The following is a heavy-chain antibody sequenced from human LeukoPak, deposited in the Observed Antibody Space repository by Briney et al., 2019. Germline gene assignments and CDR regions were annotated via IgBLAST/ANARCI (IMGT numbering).Heavy chain of an antibody. CDR3: ARIGLRPGSYYYFDY. J-gene: IGHJ4*02. CDR1: GFSLSTSGMC. D-gene: IGHD1-26*01. V-gene: IGHV2-70*11. Sequence: SGPALVKPTQTLTLTCTFSGFSLSTSGMCVSWIRQPPGKALEWLARIDWDDDKYYSTSLKTRLTISKDTSKNQVVLTMTNMDPVDTATYYCARIGLRPGSYYYFDYWGQGTLVTVSS. CDR2: IDWDDDK.